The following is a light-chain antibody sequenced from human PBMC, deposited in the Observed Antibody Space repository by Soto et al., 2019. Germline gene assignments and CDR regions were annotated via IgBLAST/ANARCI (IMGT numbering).Light chain of an antibody. CDR3: QHIYTVPFN. Sequence: DIQMTQSPSSLSASVGDRVTIACRASQSISKYVNWYHQRPGKAPKLLISDASNLESGVPSRFSGSGSGTDFTLTISSLQPEDFGTYYWQHIYTVPFNFGPGTKVNIK. CDR2: DAS. CDR1: QSISKY. V-gene: IGKV1-39*01. J-gene: IGKJ3*01.